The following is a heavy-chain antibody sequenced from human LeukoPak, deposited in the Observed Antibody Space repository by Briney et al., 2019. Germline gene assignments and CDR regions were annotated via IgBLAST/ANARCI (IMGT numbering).Heavy chain of an antibody. J-gene: IGHJ5*02. V-gene: IGHV4-39*07. CDR3: ARDPAMVRGVDP. CDR2: IYYSGST. Sequence: PSETLSLTCTVSGGSISSSSYYWGWIRQPPGKGLEWIGSIYYSGSTYYNPSLKSRVPISVDTSKNQFSLKLSSVTAADTAVYYCARDPAMVRGVDPWGQGTLVTVSS. D-gene: IGHD3-10*01. CDR1: GGSISSSSYY.